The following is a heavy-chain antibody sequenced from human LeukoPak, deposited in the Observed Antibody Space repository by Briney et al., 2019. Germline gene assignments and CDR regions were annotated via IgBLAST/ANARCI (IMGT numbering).Heavy chain of an antibody. Sequence: PGGSLRLSCAASGFTFSGSAMHWVRQASGKGLEWVGRIRSKANSYATAHAASVKGRFTISRDDSKNTAYLQMNSLKTEDTAVYYCTRPTAVAGRGFDYWGQGTLVTVSS. J-gene: IGHJ4*02. CDR1: GFTFSGSA. CDR2: IRSKANSYAT. V-gene: IGHV3-73*01. CDR3: TRPTAVAGRGFDY. D-gene: IGHD6-19*01.